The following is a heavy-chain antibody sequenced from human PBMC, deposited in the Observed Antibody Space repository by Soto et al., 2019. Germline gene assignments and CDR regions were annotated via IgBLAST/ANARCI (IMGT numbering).Heavy chain of an antibody. CDR1: GFTFSSYS. J-gene: IGHJ4*02. V-gene: IGHV3-48*02. CDR2: ISSSSTI. D-gene: IGHD3-16*02. CDR3: ARDSPDYDYVWGSYLD. Sequence: EVQLVESGGGLVQPGGSLRLSCAASGFTFSSYSMNWVRQAPGKGLEWVSYISSSSTIYYADSVKGRFTISRDNAKKSLYLQMNSLRDEDTAVYYCARDSPDYDYVWGSYLDWGQGTLVTVSS.